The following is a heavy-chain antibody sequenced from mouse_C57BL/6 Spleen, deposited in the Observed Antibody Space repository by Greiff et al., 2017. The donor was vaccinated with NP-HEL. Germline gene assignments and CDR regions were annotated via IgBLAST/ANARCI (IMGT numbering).Heavy chain of an antibody. CDR3: ARDSGLRRGDYAMDY. CDR2: INPSNGGT. CDR1: GYTFTSYW. Sequence: QVQLQQSGTELVKPGASVKLSCKASGYTFTSYWMHWVKQRPGQGLEWIGNINPSNGGTNYNEKFKSKATLTVDKSSSTAYMQLSSLTSEDSAVYDCARDSGLRRGDYAMDYWGQGTSVTVSS. J-gene: IGHJ4*01. D-gene: IGHD2-4*01. V-gene: IGHV1-53*01.